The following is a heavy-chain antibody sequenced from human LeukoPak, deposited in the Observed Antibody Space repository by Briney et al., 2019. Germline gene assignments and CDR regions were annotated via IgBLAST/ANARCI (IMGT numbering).Heavy chain of an antibody. CDR3: AKATVGYGYYYYYMDV. J-gene: IGHJ6*03. CDR2: ISGSGGST. Sequence: GGSLGLSCAASGFTFSSYAMSWVRQAPGKGLEWVSAISGSGGSTYYADSVKGRFTISRDNSKNTLYLQMNSLRAEDTAVYYCAKATVGYGYYYYYMDVWGKGTTVTVSS. CDR1: GFTFSSYA. D-gene: IGHD5-12*01. V-gene: IGHV3-23*01.